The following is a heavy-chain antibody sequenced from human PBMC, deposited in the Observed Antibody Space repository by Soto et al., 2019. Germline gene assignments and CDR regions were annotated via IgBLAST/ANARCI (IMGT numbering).Heavy chain of an antibody. Sequence: QVQLVESGGGVVKTSGSLRIACAASGFTFSDYYMSWVRQAPGKGLEWVSHISSSGNTIYYADSVKGRFTISRDNAKNLVYLQMISLRAEDTALYFCAKMSSENYYDPVFSWGQGTLVTVSS. CDR3: AKMSSENYYDPVFS. V-gene: IGHV3-11*01. CDR2: ISSSGNTI. D-gene: IGHD3-22*01. J-gene: IGHJ5*02. CDR1: GFTFSDYY.